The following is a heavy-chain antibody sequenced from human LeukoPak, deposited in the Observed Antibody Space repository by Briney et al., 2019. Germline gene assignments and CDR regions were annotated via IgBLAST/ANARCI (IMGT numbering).Heavy chain of an antibody. V-gene: IGHV4-59*01. CDR2: IYYSGST. CDR3: ARGTTIFGGISYYYYGMDV. J-gene: IGHJ6*02. D-gene: IGHD3-3*01. Sequence: PSETLSLTCTVSGGSISSYYWSWIRQPPGKGLEWIGYIYYSGSTNYNPSLKSRVTISVDTSKNQFSLKLSSVTAADTAVYYCARGTTIFGGISYYYYGMDVWGHGTTVTVSS. CDR1: GGSISSYY.